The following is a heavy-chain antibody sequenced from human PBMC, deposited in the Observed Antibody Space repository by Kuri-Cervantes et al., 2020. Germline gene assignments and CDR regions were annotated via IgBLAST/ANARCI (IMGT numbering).Heavy chain of an antibody. CDR3: ARGTEDIVVVVANEKGVHYYYYYYMDV. D-gene: IGHD2-15*01. Sequence: ASVKVSCKASGYTFTGYYMHWVRQAPEQGLEWMGWINPNSGGTNYAQKFQGWVTMTRDTSISTAYMELSRLRSDDTAVYYCARGTEDIVVVVANEKGVHYYYYYYMDVWGKGTTVTVSS. CDR2: INPNSGGT. J-gene: IGHJ6*03. V-gene: IGHV1-2*04. CDR1: GYTFTGYY.